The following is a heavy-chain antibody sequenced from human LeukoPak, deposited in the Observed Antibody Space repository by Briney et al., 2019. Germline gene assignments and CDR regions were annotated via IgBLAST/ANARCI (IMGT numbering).Heavy chain of an antibody. V-gene: IGHV1-8*01. Sequence: ASVKVFCEASGYTSTSYDINWVRQATGQGREWMGWMNPNSGNTGYAQKFQGRVTMTRNTSISTAYMELSSLRSEDTAVYYCARESGYYDFWSGYYYYYMDVWGKGTTVTVSS. D-gene: IGHD3-3*01. CDR1: GYTSTSYD. J-gene: IGHJ6*03. CDR3: ARESGYYDFWSGYYYYYMDV. CDR2: MNPNSGNT.